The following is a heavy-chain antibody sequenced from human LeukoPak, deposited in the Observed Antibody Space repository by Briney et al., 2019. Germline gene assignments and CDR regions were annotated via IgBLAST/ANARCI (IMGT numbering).Heavy chain of an antibody. Sequence: PGGSLRLSCAASGFTFSSYDMHWVRQAPGKGLEWVTVISYDGSNKYYGDSVKGRFTISRDNSKNTLYLKMNSLRAEDTAVYYCAKEGSNGDFDYWGQGTLVTVPS. V-gene: IGHV3-30*18. CDR3: AKEGSNGDFDY. CDR1: GFTFSSYD. D-gene: IGHD1-26*01. CDR2: ISYDGSNK. J-gene: IGHJ4*02.